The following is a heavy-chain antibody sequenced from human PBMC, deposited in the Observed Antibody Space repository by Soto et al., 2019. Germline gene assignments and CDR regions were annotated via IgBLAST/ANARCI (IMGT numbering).Heavy chain of an antibody. CDR3: ARHGDFSDDPSYLSFDY. D-gene: IGHD2-21*02. CDR2: IYYSGNT. V-gene: IGHV4-39*01. J-gene: IGHJ4*02. Sequence: PSETLSLTCTVSGGSIFSGNYYWGWVRQPPGKGLEWIGSIYYSGNTYSNPSLQSRVTISVDMSKNQFSLKLSSVTATDTAVYYCARHGDFSDDPSYLSFDYWGQGDLVTVSS. CDR1: GGSIFSGNYY.